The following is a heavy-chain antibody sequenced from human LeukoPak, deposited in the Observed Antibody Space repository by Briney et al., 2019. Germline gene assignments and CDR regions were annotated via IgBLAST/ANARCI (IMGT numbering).Heavy chain of an antibody. CDR1: GFTFSSYG. D-gene: IGHD3-22*01. V-gene: IGHV3-33*08. Sequence: PGRSLRLSCAPSGFTFSSYGMHWVRQAPGKGLEWVAVIWYDGSNKYYADSVKGRFTISRDNSKNTLYLQMNSLRADDTAVYYCARDEYYYDSSGHDPWGQGTLVTVSS. J-gene: IGHJ5*02. CDR3: ARDEYYYDSSGHDP. CDR2: IWYDGSNK.